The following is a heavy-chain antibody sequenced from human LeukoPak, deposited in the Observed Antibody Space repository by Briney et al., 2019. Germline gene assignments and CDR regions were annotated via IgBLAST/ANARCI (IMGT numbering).Heavy chain of an antibody. D-gene: IGHD3-10*01. J-gene: IGHJ4*02. CDR2: IKQDGSEK. CDR1: GFTFSSYW. V-gene: IGHV3-7*01. Sequence: SGGSLRLSCAASGFTFSSYWMSWVRQAPGKGLEWVANIKQDGSEKYYVDSVKGRFTISRDNAKNSLYLQMNSRRAEDTAVYYCGRGRVRYYFDYWGQGTLVTVSS. CDR3: GRGRVRYYFDY.